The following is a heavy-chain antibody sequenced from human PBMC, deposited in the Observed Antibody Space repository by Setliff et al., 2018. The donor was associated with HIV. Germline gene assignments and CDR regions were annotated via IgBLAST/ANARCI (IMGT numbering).Heavy chain of an antibody. CDR2: IYYTGTT. Sequence: PSETLSLTCTVSGVSGGSISSHYWNWIRQPPGKGLEWIGYIYYTGTTKNNPSLKSRVTMSIDTSKNQFSLKLSSVTAADTAVYYCARGVFSGYDKRIDYWGQGTLVTVSS. D-gene: IGHD5-12*01. J-gene: IGHJ4*02. CDR1: GGSISSHY. CDR3: ARGVFSGYDKRIDY. V-gene: IGHV4-59*08.